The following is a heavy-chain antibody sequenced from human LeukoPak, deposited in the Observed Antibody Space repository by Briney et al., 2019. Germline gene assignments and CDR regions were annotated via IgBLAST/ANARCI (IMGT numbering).Heavy chain of an antibody. J-gene: IGHJ4*02. CDR3: AREGYCSGGSCYDFDY. CDR2: INPNSGGT. CDR1: VYTFTDYY. D-gene: IGHD2-15*01. V-gene: IGHV1-2*02. Sequence: ASVKVSCKASVYTFTDYYMHWVRQAPGRGLEWMGWINPNSGGTDYTQKFQGRVTMTRDTSISTAYMELGRLTSDDTAVYYCAREGYCSGGSCYDFDYWGQGTLVTVSS.